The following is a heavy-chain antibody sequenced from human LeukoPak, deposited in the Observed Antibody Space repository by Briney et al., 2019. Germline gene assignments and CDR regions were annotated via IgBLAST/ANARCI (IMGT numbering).Heavy chain of an antibody. V-gene: IGHV3-23*01. CDR1: GFTFSSYA. CDR3: AKFLSEWELQVYAFDI. CDR2: ISGSGGST. J-gene: IGHJ3*02. D-gene: IGHD1-26*01. Sequence: GGSLRLSCAASGFTFSSYAMSWVRQAPGKGLEWVSAISGSGGSTYYADSVKGRFTISRDNSKNTLYLQMNSLRAEDTAVYYCAKFLSEWELQVYAFDIWGQGTMVTVSS.